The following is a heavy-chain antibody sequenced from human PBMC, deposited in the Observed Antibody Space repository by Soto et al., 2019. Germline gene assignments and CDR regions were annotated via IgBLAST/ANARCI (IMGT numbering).Heavy chain of an antibody. V-gene: IGHV4-39*01. Sequence: PSETLSLTCTVSGGSITSSSYYWGWIRQPPGKGLEWIGSIYYSGSTNYNPSLKSRVTISVDTSKNQFSLKLSSVTAADTAVYYCARQVGGWAPWYFDYWGQGTLVTVS. CDR1: GGSITSSSYY. J-gene: IGHJ4*02. CDR2: IYYSGST. D-gene: IGHD6-19*01. CDR3: ARQVGGWAPWYFDY.